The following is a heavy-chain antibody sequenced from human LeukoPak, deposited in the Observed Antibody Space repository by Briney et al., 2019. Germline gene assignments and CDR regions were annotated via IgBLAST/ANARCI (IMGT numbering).Heavy chain of an antibody. CDR2: VDHTGST. J-gene: IGHJ6*03. D-gene: IGHD6-13*01. CDR1: GGSFSGYY. V-gene: IGHV4-59*01. CDR3: ARGRVSSSTWYSTYYYYFYMDV. Sequence: SETLSLTCAVYGGSFSGYYWSWIRQPPGKGLEWIGYVDHTGSTNFNPSLNGRVSISRDTSKNLFSLSLRSVTAADTAVYFCARGRVSSSTWYSTYYYYFYMDVWGKGTTVTVSS.